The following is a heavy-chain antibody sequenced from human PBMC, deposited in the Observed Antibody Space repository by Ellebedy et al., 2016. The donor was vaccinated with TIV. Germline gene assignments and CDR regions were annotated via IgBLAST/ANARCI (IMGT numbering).Heavy chain of an antibody. V-gene: IGHV1-18*01. Sequence: AASVKVSCKASGYTFTSYGFSWVRQAPGQGLEWLGWISSYSGNRNYAQKLQGRVTMTTDTSTNTAYMELRSLGSDDTAGYFCARGSGSYTYGMDVWGQGTTVTVS. CDR3: ARGSGSYTYGMDV. D-gene: IGHD1-26*01. J-gene: IGHJ6*02. CDR1: GYTFTSYG. CDR2: ISSYSGNR.